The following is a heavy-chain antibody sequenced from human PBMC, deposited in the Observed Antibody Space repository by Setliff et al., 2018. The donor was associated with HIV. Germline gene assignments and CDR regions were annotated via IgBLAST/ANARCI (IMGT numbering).Heavy chain of an antibody. CDR1: GFTFSDHY. CDR2: INTDGSSI. V-gene: IGHV3-74*01. Sequence: GGSLRLSCAASGFTFSDHYMSWVRQAPGKGLVWVSRINTDGSSISHADSVKGRFTIARDNAKNSMYLQMNSLRVEDTATYYCARARGSVGYYGSGTMYHMDVWGKGTTVTVSS. CDR3: ARARGSVGYYGSGTMYHMDV. D-gene: IGHD3-10*01. J-gene: IGHJ6*03.